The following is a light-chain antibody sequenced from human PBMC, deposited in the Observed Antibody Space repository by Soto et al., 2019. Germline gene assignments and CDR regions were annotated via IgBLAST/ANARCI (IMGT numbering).Light chain of an antibody. Sequence: QSVLTQPASVSGSPGQSITISCTGTSSDVGIYNLVSWYQQHPGKAPKVMIYEGSKRPSGVSNRFSGSKSGNTASLTISWLQAEDEADYYCCSYAGSRTFDVFGTGTKLTVL. CDR2: EGS. CDR1: SSDVGIYNL. CDR3: CSYAGSRTFDV. V-gene: IGLV2-23*01. J-gene: IGLJ1*01.